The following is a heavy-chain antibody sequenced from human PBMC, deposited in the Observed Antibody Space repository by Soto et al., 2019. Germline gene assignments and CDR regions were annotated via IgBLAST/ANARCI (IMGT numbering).Heavy chain of an antibody. CDR3: ARSIAAAVDFDY. CDR2: ISAYSGST. CDR1: GYTFTSYG. V-gene: IGHV1-18*01. J-gene: IGHJ4*02. D-gene: IGHD6-13*01. Sequence: QVQLVQSGAEVKKPGASVKVSCKASGYTFTSYGSSWVRQAPGQGLEWMGWISAYSGSTNYAQKLHGRVTMTTDTSTSTAYMELRSLRSDDTAVYYCARSIAAAVDFDYWGQGTLVTVSS.